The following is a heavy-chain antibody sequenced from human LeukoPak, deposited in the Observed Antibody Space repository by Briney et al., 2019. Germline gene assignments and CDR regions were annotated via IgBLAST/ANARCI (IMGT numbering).Heavy chain of an antibody. D-gene: IGHD5-18*01. CDR3: ARRGYSYGYYWFDP. CDR1: GYTFTSYA. J-gene: IGHJ5*02. V-gene: IGHV7-4-1*02. Sequence: ASVKVSCKASGYTFTSYAMNWVRQAPGQGLEWMGWINTNTGNPTYAQGFTGRFVFSLDTSVSTAYLQISSLKAEDTAVYHCARRGYSYGYYWFDPWGQGTLVTVSS. CDR2: INTNTGNP.